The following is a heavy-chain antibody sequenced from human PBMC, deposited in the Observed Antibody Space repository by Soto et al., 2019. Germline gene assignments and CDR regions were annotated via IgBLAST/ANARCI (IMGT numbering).Heavy chain of an antibody. CDR1: GGNFTDYG. CDR3: ARAHGTSWYNWFDH. V-gene: IGHV1-69*13. Sequence: SVKVSCKAFGGNFTDYGISWVRQAPGQGLEWMGGIIPLFGTTNYAQKFRGRVTVTADESTSTVYMELNSLRSEDTAIYYCARAHGTSWYNWFDHRGQGTLVTVSS. CDR2: IIPLFGTT. J-gene: IGHJ5*02. D-gene: IGHD1-26*01.